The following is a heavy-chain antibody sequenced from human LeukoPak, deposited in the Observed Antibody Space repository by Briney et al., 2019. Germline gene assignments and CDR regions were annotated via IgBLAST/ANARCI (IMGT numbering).Heavy chain of an antibody. CDR1: GGSISSYY. V-gene: IGHV4-59*08. D-gene: IGHD2-2*01. CDR3: ARLMLGYCSSTSCYSGAYYYYGMDV. CDR2: IYYSGST. Sequence: SETLSLTCTVSGGSISSYYWSWIRQPPGKGLEWIGYIYYSGSTNYNPSLKSRVTISVDTSKNQFSLKLSSVTAADTAVYYCARLMLGYCSSTSCYSGAYYYYGMDVWGQGTTVTVSS. J-gene: IGHJ6*02.